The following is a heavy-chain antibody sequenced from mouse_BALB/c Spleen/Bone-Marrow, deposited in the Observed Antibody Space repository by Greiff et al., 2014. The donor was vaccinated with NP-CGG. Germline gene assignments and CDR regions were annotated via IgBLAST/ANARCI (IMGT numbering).Heavy chain of an antibody. CDR1: GFTFSGYA. Sequence: EVKLVESGGGLVKPGGSLKLSCAASGFTFSGYAMSWVRQIPEKRLEWVASISSGGSTFYPDSVKGRFTISRDNARNILYLQMSSLRSEDTAMYYCARRKTTILTTFYWYFDVWGAGTTVTVSS. J-gene: IGHJ1*01. D-gene: IGHD2-5*01. CDR3: ARRKTTILTTFYWYFDV. V-gene: IGHV5-6-5*01. CDR2: ISSGGST.